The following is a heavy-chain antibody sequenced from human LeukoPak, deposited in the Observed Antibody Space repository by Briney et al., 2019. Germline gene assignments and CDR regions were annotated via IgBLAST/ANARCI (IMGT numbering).Heavy chain of an antibody. CDR2: IYYSGST. D-gene: IGHD5-18*01. J-gene: IGHJ5*02. CDR1: GGPISSSSHY. Sequence: SETLSLTCTVSGGPISSSSHYWAWIRQSPGTGLEWIGSIYYSGSTNYNPSLKSRVTISVDTSKNQFSLKLSSVTAADTAVYYCARPARGYSYGYDWFDPWGQGTLVTVSS. CDR3: ARPARGYSYGYDWFDP. V-gene: IGHV4-39*07.